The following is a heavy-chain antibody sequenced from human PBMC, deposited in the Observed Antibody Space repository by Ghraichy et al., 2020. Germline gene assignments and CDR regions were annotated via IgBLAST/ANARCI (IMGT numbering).Heavy chain of an antibody. CDR3: AREGQLVRLHYFDY. CDR1: GGSLSGYY. Sequence: SETLSLTCAVYGGSLSGYYWSWIRQPPGKGLEWIGEINQSGCTNYNPSLKSRVTISVDTSKNQFSLKLSSVTAADTAVYYCAREGQLVRLHYFDYWGQGTLVTVSS. J-gene: IGHJ4*02. D-gene: IGHD6-6*01. V-gene: IGHV4-34*01. CDR2: INQSGCT.